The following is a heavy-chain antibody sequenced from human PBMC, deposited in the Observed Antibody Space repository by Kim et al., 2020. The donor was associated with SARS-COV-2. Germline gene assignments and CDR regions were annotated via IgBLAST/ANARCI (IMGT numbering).Heavy chain of an antibody. D-gene: IGHD3-22*01. Sequence: GGSLRLSCAASGFTFSDYYMSWIRQAPGKGLEWVSYISSSSSYTNYADSVKGRFTISRDNAKNSLYLQMNSLRAEDTAVYYCARAENYYDSSGYYYYFDYWGQGTLVTVSP. CDR2: ISSSSSYT. CDR3: ARAENYYDSSGYYYYFDY. J-gene: IGHJ4*02. V-gene: IGHV3-11*06. CDR1: GFTFSDYY.